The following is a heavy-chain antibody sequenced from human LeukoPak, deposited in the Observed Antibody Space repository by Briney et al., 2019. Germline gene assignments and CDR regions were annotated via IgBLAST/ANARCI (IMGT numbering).Heavy chain of an antibody. J-gene: IGHJ4*02. Sequence: PGESLKTSFKGSGYSFTSYWIGWVRPMPGKGLEWMGIIYPGDSDTRYSPSFQGQVTISADKSISTAYLQCSSLKASDTAMYYCARFKSGRLGGDFDYRGQGTLVTVSS. D-gene: IGHD1-26*01. V-gene: IGHV5-51*01. CDR3: ARFKSGRLGGDFDY. CDR2: IYPGDSDT. CDR1: GYSFTSYW.